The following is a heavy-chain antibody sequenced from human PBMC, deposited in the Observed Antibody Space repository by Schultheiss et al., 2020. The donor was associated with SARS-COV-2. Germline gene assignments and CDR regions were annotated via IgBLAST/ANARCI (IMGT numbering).Heavy chain of an antibody. CDR2: ISYDGSNK. Sequence: GGSLRLSCAASGFTFSSYGMHWVRQAPGKGLEWVAVISYDGSNKYYADSVKGRFTISRDNSKNTLYLQMNSLRAEDTAVYYCARDRSIGGGDDAFDIWGQGTMVTVSS. J-gene: IGHJ3*02. CDR1: GFTFSSYG. CDR3: ARDRSIGGGDDAFDI. V-gene: IGHV3-30*03. D-gene: IGHD6-6*01.